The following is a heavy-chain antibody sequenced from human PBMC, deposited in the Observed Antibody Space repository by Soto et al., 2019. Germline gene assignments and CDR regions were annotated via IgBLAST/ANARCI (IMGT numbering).Heavy chain of an antibody. CDR3: ATVGAPTSYFYYFYGMDV. CDR1: GYTLTELS. D-gene: IGHD1-26*01. Sequence: ASVKVSCKVSGYTLTELSMHWVRQAPGKGLEWMGGFDPEDGETIYAQKFQGRVTMTEDTSTDTAYMELSSLRSEDTAVYYYATVGAPTSYFYYFYGMDVWGQGTTVTVSS. V-gene: IGHV1-24*01. J-gene: IGHJ6*02. CDR2: FDPEDGET.